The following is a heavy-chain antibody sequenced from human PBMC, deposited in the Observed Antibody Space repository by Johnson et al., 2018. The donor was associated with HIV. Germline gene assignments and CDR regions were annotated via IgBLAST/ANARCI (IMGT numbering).Heavy chain of an antibody. CDR3: AREVGSWYSSSSGAFDI. Sequence: QLVESGGGVVQTGRSLRLSCAASGFTFDDYAMHWVRQAPGKGLEWVSGISWNSGSIGYADSVKGRFTISRDNAKNSLYLQMNSLRAGDTAVYYCAREVGSWYSSSSGAFDIWGQGTMVTVSS. V-gene: IGHV3-9*01. D-gene: IGHD6-6*01. CDR2: ISWNSGSI. J-gene: IGHJ3*02. CDR1: GFTFDDYA.